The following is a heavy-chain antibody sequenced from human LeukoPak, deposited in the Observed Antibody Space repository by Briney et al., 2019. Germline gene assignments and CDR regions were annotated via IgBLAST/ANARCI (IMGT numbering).Heavy chain of an antibody. V-gene: IGHV4-59*08. CDR1: GGSISSYY. D-gene: IGHD3-3*01. J-gene: IGHJ6*02. Sequence: PSETLSLTCTVSGGSISSYYWSWIRQPPGKGLEWIGYIYYSGSTNYNPSLKSRVTISVDASKNQFSLKLSSVTAADTAVYYCARLRVERITIFGVVGVYGMDVWGQGTTVTVSS. CDR2: IYYSGST. CDR3: ARLRVERITIFGVVGVYGMDV.